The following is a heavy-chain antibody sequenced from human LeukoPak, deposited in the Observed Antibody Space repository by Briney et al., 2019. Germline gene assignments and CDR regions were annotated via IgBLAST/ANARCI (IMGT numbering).Heavy chain of an antibody. CDR1: GFTVSSNY. V-gene: IGHV3-53*01. CDR3: ASASRVDTAYFDY. CDR2: IYSGGST. J-gene: IGHJ4*02. Sequence: GGSLTLSCAASGFTVSSNYMTWVRQAPGKGLEWVSVIYSGGSTYYSDSAKGRFTISRDNSKNTLYLQMNSLRAEDTAVYYCASASRVDTAYFDYWGQGTLVTVSS. D-gene: IGHD5-18*01.